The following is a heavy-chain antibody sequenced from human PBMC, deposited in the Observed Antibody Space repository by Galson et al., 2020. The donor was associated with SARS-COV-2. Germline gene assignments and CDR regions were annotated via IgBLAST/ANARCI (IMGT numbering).Heavy chain of an antibody. J-gene: IGHJ5*02. CDR1: GFTFSSYA. CDR3: ARDKGMTTVRYWFDP. CDR2: ISYDGSNK. D-gene: IGHD4-17*01. Sequence: GESLKISCAASGFTFSSYAMHWVRQAPGKGLEWVAVISYDGSNKYYSDSVKGRFTISRDNSKNTLYLQMNSLRAEDTAVYYCARDKGMTTVRYWFDPWGQGTLVTVSS. V-gene: IGHV3-30*04.